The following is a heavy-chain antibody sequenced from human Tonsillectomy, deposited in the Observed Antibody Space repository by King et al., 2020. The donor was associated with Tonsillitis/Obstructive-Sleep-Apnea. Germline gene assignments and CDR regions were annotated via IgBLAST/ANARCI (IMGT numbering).Heavy chain of an antibody. V-gene: IGHV1-2*02. CDR2: INPNSGGT. CDR1: GYTFTGYY. CDR3: ARAVRYDSSGYYYSPFDY. D-gene: IGHD3-22*01. J-gene: IGHJ4*02. Sequence: VQLVESGAEVKKPGASVKVSCKASGYTFTGYYMHWVRQAPGQGLEWMGWINPNSGGTNYAQKFQGRVTMTRDTSISTAYMELSRLRSDDTAVYYCARAVRYDSSGYYYSPFDYWGQGTLSPSPQ.